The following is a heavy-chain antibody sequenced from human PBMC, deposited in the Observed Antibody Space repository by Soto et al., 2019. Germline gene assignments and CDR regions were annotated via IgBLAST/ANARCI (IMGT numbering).Heavy chain of an antibody. V-gene: IGHV4-59*01. CDR1: GGSISSYY. CDR3: ARGRDSSGWHGVVWFDP. D-gene: IGHD6-19*01. Sequence: SETLSLTCTVSGGSISSYYWSWIRQPPGKGLEWIGYIYYSGSTNYNPSLKSRVTISVDTSKNQFSLKLSSVTAADTAVYYCARGRDSSGWHGVVWFDPWGQGTLVTVSS. J-gene: IGHJ5*02. CDR2: IYYSGST.